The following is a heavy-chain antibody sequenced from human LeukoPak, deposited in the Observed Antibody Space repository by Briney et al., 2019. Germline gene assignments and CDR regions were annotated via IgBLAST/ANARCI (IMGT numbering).Heavy chain of an antibody. J-gene: IGHJ4*02. Sequence: GESLKISCKGSGYNFATYWIGWVRQMPGKGLEWMGIIYPGDSDTRYSPSFQGQVTISADKFISTAYLQWSSLKASDTAMYYCVRRGAHIYGHDDYLGQGTLVTVSS. CDR1: GYNFATYW. CDR3: VRRGAHIYGHDDY. V-gene: IGHV5-51*01. CDR2: IYPGDSDT. D-gene: IGHD5-18*01.